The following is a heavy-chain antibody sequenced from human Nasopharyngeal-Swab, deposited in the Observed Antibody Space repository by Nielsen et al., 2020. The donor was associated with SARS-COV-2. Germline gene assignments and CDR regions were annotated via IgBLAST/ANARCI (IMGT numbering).Heavy chain of an antibody. V-gene: IGHV4-39*07. CDR1: GDSISSSDHY. CDR3: ARGFDY. CDR2: IYYSGST. J-gene: IGHJ4*02. Sequence: SETLSLTCTVSGDSISSSDHYWGWIRQPPGKGLEWIGSIYYSGSTNYNPSLKSRVTISVDTSKNQFSLKLSSVTAADTAVYYCARGFDYWGQGTLVTVSS.